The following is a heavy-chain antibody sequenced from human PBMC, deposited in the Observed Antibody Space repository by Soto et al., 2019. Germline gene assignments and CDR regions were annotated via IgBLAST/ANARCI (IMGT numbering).Heavy chain of an antibody. CDR1: GFTFSSYG. CDR3: AKGVYCSGGSCPLCPRGFDY. D-gene: IGHD2-15*01. J-gene: IGHJ4*02. V-gene: IGHV3-30*18. Sequence: QVQLVESGGGVVQPGRSLRLSCAVSGFTFSSYGMHWVRQAPGKGLEWVTVISYDGSNEYYADSVKGRFTISRDNSKNTLYLQMNCLRAEDTAVYYCAKGVYCSGGSCPLCPRGFDYWGQGTLVTVSS. CDR2: ISYDGSNE.